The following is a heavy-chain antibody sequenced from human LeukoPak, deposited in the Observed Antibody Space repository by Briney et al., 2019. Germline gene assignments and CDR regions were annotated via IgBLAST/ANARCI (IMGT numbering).Heavy chain of an antibody. CDR1: GFTFDDYA. CDR2: ISWDGGST. J-gene: IGHJ5*02. CDR3: AKEASSSPGGFDP. V-gene: IGHV3-43D*03. Sequence: GGSLRLSCAASGFTFDDYAMHWVRQAPGKGLEWVSLISWDGGSTYYADSVKGRFTISRDNSKNSLYLQMNSLRAEDTALYYCAKEASSSPGGFDPWGQGTLVTVSS.